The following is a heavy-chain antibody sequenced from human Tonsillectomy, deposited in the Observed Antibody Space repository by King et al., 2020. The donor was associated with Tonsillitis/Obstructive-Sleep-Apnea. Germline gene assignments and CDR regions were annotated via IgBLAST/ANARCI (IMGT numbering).Heavy chain of an antibody. J-gene: IGHJ3*02. D-gene: IGHD1-1*01. V-gene: IGHV4-59*01. Sequence: HVQLQESGPGLVKPSETLSLTCTVSGGSISSYYWSWIRQPPGKRLEWIGYVFYSGSTNYNPSLRSRVTISLDTSKHQFSLKLSSVTAADTAVYYCARARTQNWNENAFDIWGQGTMVTVSS. CDR1: GGSISSYY. CDR2: VFYSGST. CDR3: ARARTQNWNENAFDI.